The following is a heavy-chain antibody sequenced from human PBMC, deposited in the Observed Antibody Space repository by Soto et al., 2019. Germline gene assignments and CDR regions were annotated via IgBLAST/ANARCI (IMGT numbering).Heavy chain of an antibody. V-gene: IGHV3-23*01. J-gene: IGHJ4*02. CDR3: AKSYSSNWYDYFDC. Sequence: EVQLLESGGGLVQPGGSLRLSCAASEFTFSTYAMSWVRQAPGKGLEWVSAISGSGGSTYYADSVKGRLTISRDTSKSTLYLQMNSLRAEDTALYYCAKSYSSNWYDYFDCWGQGTLVTVSS. CDR2: ISGSGGST. D-gene: IGHD6-13*01. CDR1: EFTFSTYA.